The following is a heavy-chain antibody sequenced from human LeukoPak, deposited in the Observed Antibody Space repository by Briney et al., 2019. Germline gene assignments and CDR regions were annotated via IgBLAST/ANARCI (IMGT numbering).Heavy chain of an antibody. J-gene: IGHJ5*02. CDR3: ARGSIITIFGVVTINWFDP. V-gene: IGHV1-2*04. CDR1: GYTFTGYY. CDR2: INPNSGGT. Sequence: ASVKVSCKASGYTFTGYYMHWVRQAPGQGLEWMGWINPNSGGTNYAQKFQGWVTMTRDTSISTAYMELSRLRSDDTAVYYCARGSIITIFGVVTINWFDPWGQGTLVTVSS. D-gene: IGHD3-3*01.